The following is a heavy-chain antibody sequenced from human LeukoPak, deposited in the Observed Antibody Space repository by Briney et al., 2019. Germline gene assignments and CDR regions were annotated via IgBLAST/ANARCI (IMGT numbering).Heavy chain of an antibody. CDR3: AASSSSVLYYFDY. CDR2: IKQDGSEK. CDR1: GFTFSSYW. Sequence: AGGSLRLXCAASGFTFSSYWMSWVRQAPGKGLEWVANIKQDGSEKYYVDSVKGRFTISRDNAKNSLYLQMNSLRAEDTAVYYCAASSSSVLYYFDYWGQGTLVTVSS. D-gene: IGHD6-6*01. J-gene: IGHJ4*02. V-gene: IGHV3-7*01.